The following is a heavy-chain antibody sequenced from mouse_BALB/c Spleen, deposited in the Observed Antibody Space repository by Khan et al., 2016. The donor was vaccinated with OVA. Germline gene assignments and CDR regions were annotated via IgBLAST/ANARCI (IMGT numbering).Heavy chain of an antibody. Sequence: VQLQESGAELARPGASVKMSCKASGYTFTSYTIHWINQRPGQGLEWIGYINPRSGYTNSNQKFKDKAKLTADKSSTTAYIQLSSLPSDDAAVYYCARDGAYYRNDGGFAYWGQGTLVTVSA. D-gene: IGHD2-14*01. CDR1: GYTFTSYT. V-gene: IGHV1-4*01. J-gene: IGHJ3*01. CDR3: ARDGAYYRNDGGFAY. CDR2: INPRSGYT.